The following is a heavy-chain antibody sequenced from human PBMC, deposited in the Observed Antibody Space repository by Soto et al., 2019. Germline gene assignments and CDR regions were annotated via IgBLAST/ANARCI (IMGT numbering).Heavy chain of an antibody. D-gene: IGHD2-2*01. CDR2: IYYSGST. J-gene: IGHJ6*02. CDR1: GGSISSYY. Sequence: SETLSLTCTVSGGSISSYYWSWIRQPPGKGLEGIGYIYYSGSTNYNPSLNSRVTISVNTSKNQFSLKMTSVTAADTAVYFFVSLHGYCISSSCHGHYAMDVWGQGTTVTV. V-gene: IGHV4-59*08. CDR3: VSLHGYCISSSCHGHYAMDV.